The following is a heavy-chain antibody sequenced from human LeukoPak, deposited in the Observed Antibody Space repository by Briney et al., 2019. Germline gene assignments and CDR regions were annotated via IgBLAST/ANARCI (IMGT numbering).Heavy chain of an antibody. V-gene: IGHV3-66*01. D-gene: IGHD6-13*01. Sequence: PGGSLRLSCAASGFTDSSSYMSWVRQAPGKGLEWVSIISSAGTTYYADSVKGRFTISRDNSKNTVYLQVNSLRDEDTAVYYCARDLEAANTYYFDYWGQGTMVTVSS. CDR1: GFTDSSSY. CDR2: ISSAGTT. J-gene: IGHJ4*02. CDR3: ARDLEAANTYYFDY.